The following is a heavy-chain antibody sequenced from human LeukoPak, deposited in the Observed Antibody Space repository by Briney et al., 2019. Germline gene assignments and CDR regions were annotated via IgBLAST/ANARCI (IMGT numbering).Heavy chain of an antibody. J-gene: IGHJ3*02. CDR2: IYHSGAT. CDR3: ARGGGDPLDAFDI. V-gene: IGHV4-30-2*01. Sequence: KSSQTLSLTCTVSGGSISSGGYYWSWIRQPPGKGLEWIGYIYHSGATYYNPSLQSRVTISIDKSQNQFSLKLSSLTAADTAVYYCARGGGDPLDAFDIWGQGTMVTVSS. D-gene: IGHD2-21*02. CDR1: GGSISSGGYY.